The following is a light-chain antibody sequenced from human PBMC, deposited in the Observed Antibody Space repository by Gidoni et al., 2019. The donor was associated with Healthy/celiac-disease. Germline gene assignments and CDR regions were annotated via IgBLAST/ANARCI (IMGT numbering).Light chain of an antibody. V-gene: IGLV2-14*03. Sequence: QSALTQPASVSGSPGQSITISCTGTSSDVGGYNYLSWYQQHPGKAPKLMIYDVSNRPSGVSNRFSGSKSGNTASLTISGLQAEDEADYYCSSYTSSSTLLVFGTGTKVTVL. CDR1: SSDVGGYNY. CDR3: SSYTSSSTLLV. J-gene: IGLJ1*01. CDR2: DVS.